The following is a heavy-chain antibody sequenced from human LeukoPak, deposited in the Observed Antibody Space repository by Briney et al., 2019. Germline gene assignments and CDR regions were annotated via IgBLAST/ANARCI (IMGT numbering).Heavy chain of an antibody. Sequence: SETLSLTCTVSGGSISSSSYYWGWIRQPPGKGLEWIGYIYYSGSTNYNPSLKSRVTISVDTSKNQFSLKLNSITTADTAVYYCARVRLSGSYLDAFDIWGQGTMVTVSS. CDR2: IYYSGST. D-gene: IGHD1-26*01. CDR3: ARVRLSGSYLDAFDI. J-gene: IGHJ3*02. V-gene: IGHV4-61*05. CDR1: GGSISSSSYY.